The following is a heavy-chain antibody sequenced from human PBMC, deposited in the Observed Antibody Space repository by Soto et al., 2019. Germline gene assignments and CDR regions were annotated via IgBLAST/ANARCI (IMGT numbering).Heavy chain of an antibody. V-gene: IGHV1-8*01. CDR1: GYTFTSYA. D-gene: IGHD6-13*01. CDR2: MNTNSGNT. CDR3: ARGRAADGAGFDA. Sequence: QVQMVQSGAEVKKPGASGKVSCKASGYTFTSYAINWVRQATGQVLEWIGWMNTNSGNTSNAQKFQRRFTMTRNTSISTSYMELSSLRYEYPDVSYCARGRAADGAGFDAWEQGRVVTVSS. J-gene: IGHJ5*02.